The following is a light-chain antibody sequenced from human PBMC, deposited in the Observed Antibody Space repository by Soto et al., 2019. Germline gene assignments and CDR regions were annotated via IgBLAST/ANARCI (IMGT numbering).Light chain of an antibody. CDR1: SSDVGGYNY. Sequence: QSALTQPRSVSESPGQSVTISCTGTSSDVGGYNYVSWYQQHPGKAPKLMIYDVSKRLSGVPDRFSGSKSGNTASLTISGLRAEDEADYYCCSYAGTPYVFGTGTKVTVL. CDR3: CSYAGTPYV. V-gene: IGLV2-11*01. CDR2: DVS. J-gene: IGLJ1*01.